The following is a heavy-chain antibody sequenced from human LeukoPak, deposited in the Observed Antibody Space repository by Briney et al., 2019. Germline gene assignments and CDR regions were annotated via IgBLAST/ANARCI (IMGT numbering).Heavy chain of an antibody. V-gene: IGHV4-59*04. J-gene: IGHJ6*03. D-gene: IGHD2-15*01. CDR2: IYHSGST. CDR1: GGSISSYY. CDR3: ACNALPGPLDYYYYYMDV. Sequence: SETLSLTCTVSGGSISSYYWSWIRQPPGKGLEWIGYIYHSGSTYYNPSLKSRVTISVDRSKNQFSLKLSSVTAADTAVYYCACNALPGPLDYYYYYMDVWGKGTTVTVSS.